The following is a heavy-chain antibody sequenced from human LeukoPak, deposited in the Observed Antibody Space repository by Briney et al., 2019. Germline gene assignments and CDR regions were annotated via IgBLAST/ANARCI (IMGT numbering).Heavy chain of an antibody. Sequence: ETLSLTCTVSGGSISSSSYYWGWIRQPPGKGLEWIGSIYYSGSTYYNPSLKSRVTISVDTSKNQFSLKLSSVTAADTAVYYCARFPLGNYWGQGTLVIVSS. D-gene: IGHD7-27*01. CDR1: GGSISSSSYY. CDR3: ARFPLGNY. J-gene: IGHJ4*02. CDR2: IYYSGST. V-gene: IGHV4-39*01.